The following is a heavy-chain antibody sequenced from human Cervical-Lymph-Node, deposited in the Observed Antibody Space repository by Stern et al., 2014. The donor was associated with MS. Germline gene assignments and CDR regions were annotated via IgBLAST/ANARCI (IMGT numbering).Heavy chain of an antibody. D-gene: IGHD3-10*01. CDR1: GFTFSSYS. J-gene: IGHJ5*02. CDR3: ARDRITMVRGVIP. Sequence: EVQLVESGGGLVKPGGSLRLSCAASGFTFSSYSMNWVRQAQGKGLEWVSSISSSSSYIYYADSVKGRFTISRDNAKNSLYLQMNSLRAEDTAVYYCARDRITMVRGVIPWGQGTLVTVSS. CDR2: ISSSSSYI. V-gene: IGHV3-21*01.